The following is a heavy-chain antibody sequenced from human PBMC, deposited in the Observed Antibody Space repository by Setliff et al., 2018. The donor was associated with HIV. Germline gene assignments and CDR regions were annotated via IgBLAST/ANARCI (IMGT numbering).Heavy chain of an antibody. Sequence: ASVKVSCKASGYTFTSYAMHWVRQAPGQRLEWMGWINAGNGNTKYSQKFQGRVTITRDTSASTACMELSSLRSEDTAVYYCARRQWELKYYYGMDVWGQGTTVTVSS. CDR2: INAGNGNT. V-gene: IGHV1-3*01. CDR3: ARRQWELKYYYGMDV. CDR1: GYTFTSYA. J-gene: IGHJ6*02. D-gene: IGHD1-26*01.